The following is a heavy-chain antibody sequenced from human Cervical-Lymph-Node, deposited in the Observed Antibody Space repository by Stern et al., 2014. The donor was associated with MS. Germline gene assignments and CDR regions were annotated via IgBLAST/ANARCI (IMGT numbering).Heavy chain of an antibody. V-gene: IGHV3-11*01. Sequence: VQLVDSGGGLVKAGGSLRLSCAASGFTFSDYYMSWIRQAPGKGLEWVSYISRGGTSVYYAESVEGRFTISRDNAKNSLFLQMNSLRAEDTAIYYCVRDLCKSRICYPFDYWGQGTPVTVSS. CDR2: ISRGGTSV. CDR3: VRDLCKSRICYPFDY. CDR1: GFTFSDYY. J-gene: IGHJ4*02. D-gene: IGHD2-15*01.